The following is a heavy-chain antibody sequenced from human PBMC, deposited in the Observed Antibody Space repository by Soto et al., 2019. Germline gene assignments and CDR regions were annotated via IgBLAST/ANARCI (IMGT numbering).Heavy chain of an antibody. V-gene: IGHV4-39*01. J-gene: IGHJ2*01. Sequence: ESLALTCSVFGGSSSSSSYYWGWIRQPPGKGLEWIGSIYYSGSTYYNPSLKSRVTISADTSKNQFSLKLSSVTAADTAVYSCARPGNRVGCWWWYFDLWGRGTLVTVSS. D-gene: IGHD2-15*01. CDR1: GGSSSSSSYY. CDR2: IYYSGST. CDR3: ARPGNRVGCWWWYFDL.